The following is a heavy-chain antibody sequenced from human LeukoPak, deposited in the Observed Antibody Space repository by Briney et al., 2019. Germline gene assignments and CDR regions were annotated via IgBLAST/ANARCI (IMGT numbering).Heavy chain of an antibody. V-gene: IGHV3-21*01. Sequence: GGSLRLSCAASGFIFSGYGMHWVRQAPGKGLEWVSSISSSSSYIYYADSVKGRFTISRDNAKNSLYLQMNSLRAEDTAVYYCARDLDYGDYYGMDVWGQGTTVTVSS. J-gene: IGHJ6*02. CDR2: ISSSSSYI. CDR1: GFIFSGYG. CDR3: ARDLDYGDYYGMDV. D-gene: IGHD4-17*01.